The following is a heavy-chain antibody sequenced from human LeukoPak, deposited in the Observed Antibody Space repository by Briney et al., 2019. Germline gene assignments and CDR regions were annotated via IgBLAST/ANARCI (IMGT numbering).Heavy chain of an antibody. CDR2: IYTSGST. J-gene: IGHJ5*02. CDR1: GGSISSGSYY. Sequence: PSETLSLTCTVSGGSISSGSYYWSWIRQPAGKGLEWIGRIYTSGSTNYNPSLKSRVTISVDTSKNQFSLNLSSVTAADTAIYYCAREDWFDPWGQGTLVTVSS. CDR3: AREDWFDP. V-gene: IGHV4-61*02.